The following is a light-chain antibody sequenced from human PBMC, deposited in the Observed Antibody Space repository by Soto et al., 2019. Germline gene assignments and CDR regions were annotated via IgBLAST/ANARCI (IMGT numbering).Light chain of an antibody. J-gene: IGKJ1*01. V-gene: IGKV1-5*03. CDR2: KAS. CDR1: QTITTW. Sequence: THSPPTASASVGDRVTITCRASQTITTWLAWYQQKPGKAPKLLIYKASTLKSGVPSRFSGSGSGTEFTLTISSLQPEDFATSYCQQSYSTLTWTVGQGTKVEIK. CDR3: QQSYSTLTWT.